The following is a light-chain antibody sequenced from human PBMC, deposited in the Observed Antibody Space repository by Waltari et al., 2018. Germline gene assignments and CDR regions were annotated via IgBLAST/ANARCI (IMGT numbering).Light chain of an antibody. CDR2: STN. V-gene: IGLV8-61*01. CDR1: PVSVSTSSY. J-gene: IGLJ3*02. CDR3: VLYMGGGIM. Sequence: QTVETQQTSLSVSPGGTVTPTCGLSPVSVSTSSYPSWYQQTPGQAPRPLIYSTNTRSSGVPDRFSGSILGNKAALTITGAQADEECDYHCVLYMGGGIMFGGGTKLTVL.